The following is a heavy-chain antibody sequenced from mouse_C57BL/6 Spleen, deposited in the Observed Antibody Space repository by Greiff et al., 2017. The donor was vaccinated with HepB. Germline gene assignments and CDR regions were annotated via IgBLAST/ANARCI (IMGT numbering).Heavy chain of an antibody. J-gene: IGHJ4*01. CDR3: ARPGTGYAMDY. D-gene: IGHD2-14*01. CDR2: ISSGSSTI. V-gene: IGHV5-17*01. Sequence: EVKVVESGGGLVKPGGSLKLSCAASGFTFSDYGMHWVRQAPEKGLEWVAYISSGSSTIYYADTVKGRFTISRDNAKNTLFLQMTSLRSEDTAMYYCARPGTGYAMDYWGQGTSVTVSS. CDR1: GFTFSDYG.